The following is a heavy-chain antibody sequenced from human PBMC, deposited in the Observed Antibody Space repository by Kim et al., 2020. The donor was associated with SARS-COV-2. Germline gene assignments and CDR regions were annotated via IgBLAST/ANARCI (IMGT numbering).Heavy chain of an antibody. CDR1: GCTFSSHG. Sequence: GGSLRLSCASAGCTFSSHGLHWVRQAPGKGRECIFVLSSCFSSSTSASSCTSRFSSSRDNSKNILYLQMSNLRGEDTAVYYCGRGGAFSAGGDYNYMDV. CDR2: LSSCFSSS. D-gene: IGHD6-13*01. V-gene: IGHV3-30*14. J-gene: IGHJ6*03. CDR3: GRGGAFSAGGDYNYMDV.